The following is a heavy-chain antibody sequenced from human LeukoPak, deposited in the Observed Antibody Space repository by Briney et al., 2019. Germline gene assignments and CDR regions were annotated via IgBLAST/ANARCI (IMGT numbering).Heavy chain of an antibody. D-gene: IGHD3-3*01. CDR1: GGSISSYY. Sequence: PSETLSLTCTVSGGSISSYYWSWIRQPPGKGLEWIGYIYYSGSTDYNPSLKSRVTISVDTSKNQFSLKLSSVTAADTAVYYCARLWSGYFDYWGQGTLVTVSS. CDR2: IYYSGST. V-gene: IGHV4-59*01. CDR3: ARLWSGYFDY. J-gene: IGHJ4*02.